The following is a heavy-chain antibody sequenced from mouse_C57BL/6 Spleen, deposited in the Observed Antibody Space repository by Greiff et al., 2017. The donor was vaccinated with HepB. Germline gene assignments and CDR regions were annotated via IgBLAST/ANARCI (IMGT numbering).Heavy chain of an antibody. CDR3: ARRGAQATGAMDY. CDR1: GYTFTSYT. V-gene: IGHV1-4*01. J-gene: IGHJ4*01. Sequence: VQRVESGAELARPGASVKMSCKASGYTFTSYTMHWVKQRPGQGLEWIGYINPSSGYTKYNQKFKDKATLTADKSSSTAYMQLSSLTSEDSAVYYCARRGAQATGAMDYWGQGTSVTVSS. D-gene: IGHD3-2*02. CDR2: INPSSGYT.